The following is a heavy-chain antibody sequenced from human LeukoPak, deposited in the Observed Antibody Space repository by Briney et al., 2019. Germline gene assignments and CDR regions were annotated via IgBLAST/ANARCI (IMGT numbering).Heavy chain of an antibody. CDR1: GYTFTGYY. CDR2: INPNSGGT. V-gene: IGHV1-2*02. CDR3: ATPLYADCSSTSCYTGYAFDI. D-gene: IGHD2-2*02. Sequence: ASVKVSCKASGYTFTGYYMHWVRQAPGQGLEWMGWINPNSGGTNYAQKFQGRVTMTWDTSISTAYMELSRLRSDDTAVYYCATPLYADCSSTSCYTGYAFDIWGQGTMVTVSS. J-gene: IGHJ3*02.